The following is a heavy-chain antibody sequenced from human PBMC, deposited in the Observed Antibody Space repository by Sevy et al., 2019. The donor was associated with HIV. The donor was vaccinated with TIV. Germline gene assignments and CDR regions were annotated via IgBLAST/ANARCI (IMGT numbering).Heavy chain of an antibody. CDR3: ARAVEDYSDSSGWDWYFDL. CDR2: IFASSNT. V-gene: IGHV3-66*01. CDR1: GITVSSNY. Sequence: GGSLRLSCAVSGITVSSNYMGWVRQAPGKGLQWVSGIFASSNTHFADSVKGRLSISRDNSKNTLSLQMNSLSAEDTAVYYCARAVEDYSDSSGWDWYFDLWGRGTLVTVSS. D-gene: IGHD3-22*01. J-gene: IGHJ2*01.